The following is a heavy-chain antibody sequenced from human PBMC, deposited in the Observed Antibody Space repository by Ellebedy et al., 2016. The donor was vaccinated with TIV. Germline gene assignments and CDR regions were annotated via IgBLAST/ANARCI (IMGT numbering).Heavy chain of an antibody. CDR1: GFTFSSYG. D-gene: IGHD3-3*01. Sequence: GESLKISXAASGFTFSSYGMHWVRQAPGKGLEWVAVISYDGSNKYYADSVKGRFTISRDNSKNTLYLQMNSLRAEDTAVYYCATGEGYYDFWTRFNPWGQGTQVTVSS. J-gene: IGHJ5*02. CDR2: ISYDGSNK. CDR3: ATGEGYYDFWTRFNP. V-gene: IGHV3-30*03.